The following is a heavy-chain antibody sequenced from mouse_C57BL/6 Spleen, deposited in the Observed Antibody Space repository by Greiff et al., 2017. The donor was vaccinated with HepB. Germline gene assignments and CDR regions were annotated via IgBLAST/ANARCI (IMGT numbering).Heavy chain of an antibody. V-gene: IGHV1-85*01. CDR1: GYTFTSYD. CDR2: IYPRDGST. D-gene: IGHD1-1*01. J-gene: IGHJ1*03. CDR3: ARQGHGCKDLYFDV. Sequence: QVQLKQSGPELVKPGASVKLSCKASGYTFTSYDINWVKQRPGQGLEWIGWIYPRDGSTKYNEKFKGKATLTVDTSSSTAYMELHSLTSEDSAVYFWARQGHGCKDLYFDVWGTGTTVPGSS.